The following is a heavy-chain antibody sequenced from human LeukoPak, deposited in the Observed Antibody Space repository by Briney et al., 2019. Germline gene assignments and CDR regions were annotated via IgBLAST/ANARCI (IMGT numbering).Heavy chain of an antibody. CDR3: AKDRDWYFDL. CDR2: ISGSGGST. V-gene: IGHV3-23*01. CDR1: GFTFSSYA. J-gene: IGHJ2*01. Sequence: GGSLRLSCAASGFTFSSYAMNWVRQAPGKGQEWVSAISGSGGSTYYADSVKGRFTISRDNSKNTLYLQMNSLRAEDTAVYYCAKDRDWYFDLWGRGTLVTVSS.